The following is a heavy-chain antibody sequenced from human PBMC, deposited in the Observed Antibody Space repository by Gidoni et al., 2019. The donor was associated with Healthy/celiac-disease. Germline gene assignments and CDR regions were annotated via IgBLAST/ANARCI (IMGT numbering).Heavy chain of an antibody. CDR1: GGTFSSYA. CDR2: IIPIFGTA. J-gene: IGHJ4*02. Sequence: QVQLVQSGAEVMKPGSSVKVSCKASGGTFSSYAISWVRQAPGHGLEWMGGIIPIFGTANDAQKFQGRVTITADEATSTAYMELSSLRSEDTAVYYCARDRITMVRGVIITAYLDYWGQGTLVTVSS. D-gene: IGHD3-10*01. CDR3: ARDRITMVRGVIITAYLDY. V-gene: IGHV1-69*01.